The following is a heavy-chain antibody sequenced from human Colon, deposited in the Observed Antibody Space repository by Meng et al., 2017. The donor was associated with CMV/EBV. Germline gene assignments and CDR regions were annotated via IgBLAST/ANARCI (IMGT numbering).Heavy chain of an antibody. V-gene: IGHV1-2*02. CDR2: INPNSGGT. Sequence: ASVKVSCKASGYTFTGYYLHWVRQAPRQGLEWMGWINPNSGGTNYAQKFQGRVTMTRDTSIITAYMELSRLRSDDTAVYYCARDAAYSWKGANWFDPWGQGTLVTVSS. CDR1: GYTFTGYY. J-gene: IGHJ5*02. D-gene: IGHD1-1*01. CDR3: ARDAAYSWKGANWFDP.